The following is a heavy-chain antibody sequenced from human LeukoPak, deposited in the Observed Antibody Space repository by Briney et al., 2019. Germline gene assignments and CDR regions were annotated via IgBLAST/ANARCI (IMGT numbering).Heavy chain of an antibody. V-gene: IGHV4-59*02. CDR3: ARGGVGYDSFYYFYYMDV. CDR2: VYYSGRN. J-gene: IGHJ6*03. Sequence: SETLSLTCAVSGDSAMKYYWSWIRQPPGKGLEWIGYVYYSGRNNYNPSLKSRVTMSVDTSKNHFSLRLSSVTAADTAVYYCARGGVGYDSFYYFYYMDVWGRGTPVTVSS. D-gene: IGHD5-12*01. CDR1: GDSAMKYY.